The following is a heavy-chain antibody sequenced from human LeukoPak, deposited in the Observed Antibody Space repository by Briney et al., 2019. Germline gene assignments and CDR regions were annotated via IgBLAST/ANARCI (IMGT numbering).Heavy chain of an antibody. V-gene: IGHV1-18*04. D-gene: IGHD5-12*01. J-gene: IGHJ4*02. CDR3: VRDGDAGYDSFDY. CDR2: VSSYNDGT. Sequence: ASVKVSCKASGYTFTYYGISWVRQAPGQGLEWLGWVSSYNDGTNYAQKFQGRVTMTTDTSTSTAYMELRSLRSDDTAVYYCVRDGDAGYDSFDYWGQGTLVTVSS. CDR1: GYTFTYYG.